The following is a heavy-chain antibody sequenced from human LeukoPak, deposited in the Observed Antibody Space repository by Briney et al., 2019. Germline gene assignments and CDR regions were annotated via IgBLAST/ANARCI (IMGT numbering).Heavy chain of an antibody. J-gene: IGHJ4*02. CDR1: GFTFSSYS. CDR2: INWNGGST. D-gene: IGHD3-10*01. Sequence: PGGSLRLSCAASGFTFSSYSMNWVRQAPGKGLEWVSGINWNGGSTGYADSVKGRFTISRDNAKNSLYLQMNSLRAEDTALYYCARVDGSGSGLHFDYWGQGTLVTVSS. CDR3: ARVDGSGSGLHFDY. V-gene: IGHV3-20*04.